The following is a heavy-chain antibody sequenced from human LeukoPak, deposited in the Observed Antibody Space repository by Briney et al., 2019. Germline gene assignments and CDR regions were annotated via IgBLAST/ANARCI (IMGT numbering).Heavy chain of an antibody. D-gene: IGHD1-1*01. V-gene: IGHV1-8*01. Sequence: ASVKVSCKASGYTFSSYDISWVRQATGQGLEWMGWMNPNSGNTGYAQKFQGRVTMTRDTSIRTAYLELTSLKSEDTAVYYCTGGDRTTVAIDYWGQGSLVTVSS. CDR2: MNPNSGNT. CDR3: TGGDRTTVAIDY. CDR1: GYTFSSYD. J-gene: IGHJ4*02.